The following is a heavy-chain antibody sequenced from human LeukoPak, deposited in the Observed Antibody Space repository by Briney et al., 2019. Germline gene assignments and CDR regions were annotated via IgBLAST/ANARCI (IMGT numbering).Heavy chain of an antibody. J-gene: IGHJ4*02. CDR3: ARGRDYYDSSGTSFDY. Sequence: SETLSLTCTVYGGSFSGYYWNWIRQPPGKGLEWIGEINHSGSTNYNPSLKSRVTISVDTSKNQFSLKLSSVTAADTAVYYCARGRDYYDSSGTSFDYWGQGALVTVSS. CDR1: GGSFSGYY. D-gene: IGHD3-22*01. CDR2: INHSGST. V-gene: IGHV4-34*01.